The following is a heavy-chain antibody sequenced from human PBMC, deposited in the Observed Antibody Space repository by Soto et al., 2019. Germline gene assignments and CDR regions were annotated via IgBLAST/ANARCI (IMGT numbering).Heavy chain of an antibody. Sequence: PSETLSPPCIVSVGSISSSSYYWGWIRQPPGKGLEWSGSIYYSGSTNYNPTLQSRVTITEDTSKNQFSLKLSSVTAADTAVYYCATKRPGYSSGWYNYWRQGTLVTVSS. J-gene: IGHJ4*02. CDR1: VGSISSSSYY. CDR2: IYYSGST. D-gene: IGHD6-19*01. V-gene: IGHV4-39*01. CDR3: ATKRPGYSSGWYNY.